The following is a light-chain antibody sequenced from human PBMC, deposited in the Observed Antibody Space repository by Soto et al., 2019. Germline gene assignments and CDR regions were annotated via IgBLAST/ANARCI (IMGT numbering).Light chain of an antibody. V-gene: IGLV3-1*01. CDR2: QDD. J-gene: IGLJ2*01. CDR3: QAWDSTTVL. Sequence: SYELTQSPSVSVSPGQTVTITSSGDGLGETYACWYQQKPGQSPVLVIYQDDQRPSGIPERFSGSNSGNTATLTISGTQAMDEANYFCQAWDSTTVLFGGGTKLTVL. CDR1: GLGETY.